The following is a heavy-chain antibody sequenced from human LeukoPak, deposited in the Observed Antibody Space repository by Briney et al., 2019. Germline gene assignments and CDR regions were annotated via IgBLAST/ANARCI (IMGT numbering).Heavy chain of an antibody. CDR2: T. CDR1: GGSITAGDYY. CDR3: ARIFGNYQEAMDV. Sequence: SETLSLTCTVSGGSITAGDYYWGWIRQPPGTGLHWVATTWQGASLNSRVTISLDTSKNQFSLRLTSVTAANTAVYYCARIFGNYQEAMDVWGPGITVTVSS. D-gene: IGHD1-7*01. V-gene: IGHV4-39*07. J-gene: IGHJ6*02.